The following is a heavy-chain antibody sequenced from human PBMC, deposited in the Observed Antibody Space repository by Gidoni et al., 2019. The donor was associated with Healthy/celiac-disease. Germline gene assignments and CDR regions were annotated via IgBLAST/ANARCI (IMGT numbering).Heavy chain of an antibody. V-gene: IGHV1-46*01. Sequence: QVQLVQSGAEVKKPGASVKVSCKASGYNFTSYYMHWVRQAPGQGLEWMGIINPSGGSTSYAQKFQGRVTMTRDTSTSTVYMELSSLRSEDTAVYYCARDLLWYSSGWYPGAFDIWGQGTMVTVSS. D-gene: IGHD6-19*01. CDR3: ARDLLWYSSGWYPGAFDI. CDR1: GYNFTSYY. CDR2: INPSGGST. J-gene: IGHJ3*02.